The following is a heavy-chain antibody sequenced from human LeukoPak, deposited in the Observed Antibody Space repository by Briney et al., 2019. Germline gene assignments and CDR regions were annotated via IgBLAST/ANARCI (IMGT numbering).Heavy chain of an antibody. Sequence: PGGSLRLSCAASGFTFDDYDMSWVRQAPGKGPEGVSDDNWNSNNKEYADSVKGRFTISRDNAKNSLYLQMNSLRAEDTAVYYCARDLYSSSWPGNNWFDLWGQGTLVTVSS. CDR2: DNWNSNNK. CDR1: GFTFDDYD. V-gene: IGHV3-20*04. J-gene: IGHJ5*02. D-gene: IGHD6-13*01. CDR3: ARDLYSSSWPGNNWFDL.